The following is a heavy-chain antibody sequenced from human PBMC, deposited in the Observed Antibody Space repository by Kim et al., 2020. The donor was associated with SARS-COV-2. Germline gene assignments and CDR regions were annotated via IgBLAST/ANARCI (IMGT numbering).Heavy chain of an antibody. V-gene: IGHV4-34*13. D-gene: IGHD6-13*01. J-gene: IGHJ4*02. CDR3: ARGKTEQQLVYVGVDY. Sequence: SLKRRVTISVDTSKNQFSLKLSSVTAADTAVYYCARGKTEQQLVYVGVDYWGQGTLVTVSS.